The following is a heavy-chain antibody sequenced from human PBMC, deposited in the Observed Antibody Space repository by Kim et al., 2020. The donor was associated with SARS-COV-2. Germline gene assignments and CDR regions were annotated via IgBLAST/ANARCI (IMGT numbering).Heavy chain of an antibody. Sequence: ASVKVSCKASGYTFTGYYMHWVRQAPGQGLEWMGWINPNSGGTNYAQKFQGRVTMTRDTSISTAYMELSRLRSDDTAVYYCARVPSSGWYGAGSSYFDYWGQGTLVTVSS. J-gene: IGHJ4*02. D-gene: IGHD6-19*01. V-gene: IGHV1-2*02. CDR3: ARVPSSGWYGAGSSYFDY. CDR1: GYTFTGYY. CDR2: INPNSGGT.